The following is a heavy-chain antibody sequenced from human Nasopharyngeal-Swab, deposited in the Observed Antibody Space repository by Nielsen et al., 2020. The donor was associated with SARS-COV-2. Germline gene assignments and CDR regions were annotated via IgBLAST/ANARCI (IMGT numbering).Heavy chain of an antibody. CDR2: IDPRDSYT. D-gene: IGHD2-15*01. J-gene: IGHJ4*02. Sequence: GESLKISCKGSEYSFTSYWISWVRQMPGKGLEWMGRIDPRDSYTNYSPSFQGHVTISADKSVSTSYLQWSSLKASDTAIYYCARQELYCSGGSCYSLDSWGQGTLVTVSS. V-gene: IGHV5-10-1*01. CDR3: ARQELYCSGGSCYSLDS. CDR1: EYSFTSYW.